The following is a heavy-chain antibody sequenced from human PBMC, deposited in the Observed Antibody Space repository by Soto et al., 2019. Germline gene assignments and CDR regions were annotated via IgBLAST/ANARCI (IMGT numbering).Heavy chain of an antibody. CDR3: AHGRRVVVVAPHYYYGMDV. Sequence: SGPTLVNPTQTLTLTCTFSGFSLSTSGVGVGWIRQPPGKALEWLALIYWNDDKRYSPSLKSRLTITKDTSKNQVVLTMTNMETVDTATYYCAHGRRVVVVAPHYYYGMDVWGQGTTVTVSS. V-gene: IGHV2-5*01. CDR1: GFSLSTSGVG. J-gene: IGHJ6*02. CDR2: IYWNDDK. D-gene: IGHD2-15*01.